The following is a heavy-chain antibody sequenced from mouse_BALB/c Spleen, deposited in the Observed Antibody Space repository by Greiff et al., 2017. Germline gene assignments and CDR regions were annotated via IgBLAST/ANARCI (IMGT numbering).Heavy chain of an antibody. CDR2: IRNKANGYTT. CDR3: ARASYGNFAY. Sequence: DVKLVESGGGLVQPGGSLRLSCATSGFTFTDYYMSWVRQPPGKALEWLGFIRNKANGYTTEYSASVKGRFTISRDNSQSILYLQMNTLRAEDSATYYCARASYGNFAYWGQGTLVTVSA. V-gene: IGHV7-3*02. CDR1: GFTFTDYY. D-gene: IGHD2-1*01. J-gene: IGHJ3*01.